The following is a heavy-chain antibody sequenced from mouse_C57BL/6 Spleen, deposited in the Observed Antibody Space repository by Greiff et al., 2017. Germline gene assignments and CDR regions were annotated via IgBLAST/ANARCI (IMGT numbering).Heavy chain of an antibody. D-gene: IGHD2-4*01. CDR2: ILPGSGST. CDR1: GYTFTGYS. CDR3: KREGVDYDNVEGY. J-gene: IGHJ2*01. V-gene: IGHV1-9*01. Sequence: QVQLQQSGAELMKPGASVKISCKATGYTFTGYSIEWVKQRPGHGLEWIGEILPGSGSTNYNEKFKGKATFTADTSSHTAYMQLSSLTGEDCAICDRKREGVDYDNVEGYWGQGTTLTVSS.